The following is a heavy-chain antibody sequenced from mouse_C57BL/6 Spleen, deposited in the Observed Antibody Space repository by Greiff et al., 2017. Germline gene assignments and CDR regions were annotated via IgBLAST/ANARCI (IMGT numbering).Heavy chain of an antibody. D-gene: IGHD1-1*01. J-gene: IGHJ3*01. CDR3: ARGEDYYGRREVFAY. V-gene: IGHV5-17*01. CDR2: ISSGSSTI. Sequence: EVQRVEPGGGLVKPGGSLKLSCAASGFTFSDYGMHWVRQAPEKGLEWVAYISSGSSTIYYADTVKGRFTISRDNAKNTLFLQMTSLRSEDTAMYYCARGEDYYGRREVFAYWGQGTLVTVSA. CDR1: GFTFSDYG.